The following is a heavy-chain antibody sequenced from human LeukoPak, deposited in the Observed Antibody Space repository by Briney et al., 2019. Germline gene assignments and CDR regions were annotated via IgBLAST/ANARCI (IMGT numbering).Heavy chain of an antibody. CDR3: ARLGKSFYYYYMDV. CDR1: GGSISSYY. Sequence: SETLSLTCTVSGGSISSYYWSWIRQPPGKGLEWIGEINHSGSTNYNPSLKSRVTISVDTSKNQFSLKLSSVTAADTAVYYCARLGKSFYYYYMDVWGKGTTVTVSS. J-gene: IGHJ6*03. V-gene: IGHV4-34*01. CDR2: INHSGST. D-gene: IGHD1-26*01.